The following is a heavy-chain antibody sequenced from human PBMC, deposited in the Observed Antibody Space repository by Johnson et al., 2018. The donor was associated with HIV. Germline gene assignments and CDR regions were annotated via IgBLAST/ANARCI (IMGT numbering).Heavy chain of an antibody. V-gene: IGHV3-23*04. CDR2: ISGGEDDT. D-gene: IGHD2-8*01. CDR1: GFIFSSYW. J-gene: IGHJ3*02. CDR3: ARGMYGDAFDI. Sequence: EVQLVESGGGVVQPGGSLRLSCAASGFIFSSYWMIWVRQAPGKGLEWVSFISGGEDDTYYADSVKGRFTISRDNSKNTLYLQMNSLRAEDTAVYYCARGMYGDAFDIWGQGTMVTVSS.